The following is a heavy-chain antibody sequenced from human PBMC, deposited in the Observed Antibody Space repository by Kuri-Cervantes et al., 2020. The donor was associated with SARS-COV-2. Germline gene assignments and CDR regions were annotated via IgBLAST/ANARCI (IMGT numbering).Heavy chain of an antibody. J-gene: IGHJ6*03. CDR2: IWYDGRNT. CDR1: GFTFSDYD. CDR3: ARNHSMDV. V-gene: IGHV3-33*08. Sequence: GGSLRLSCASSGFTFSDYDMHWVRQAPGKGLEWVAVIWYDGRNTYYTGSVKGRCTISRDNSKNMLYLEVNSLRAEDTAVYYCARNHSMDVWGTGTAVTVSS.